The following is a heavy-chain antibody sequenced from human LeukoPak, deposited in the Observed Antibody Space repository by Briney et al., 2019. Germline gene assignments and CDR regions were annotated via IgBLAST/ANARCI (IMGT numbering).Heavy chain of an antibody. CDR3: AXDXXDXXXTTYIXXXY. CDR1: GYTFTGYY. J-gene: IGHJ4*02. Sequence: ASVKVSCKASGYTFTGYYMHWVRQAPGQGLEWMGWINPNSGGTNYAQKFQGRVTMTRDTSISTAYMEVSRLRDDDTGVYYCAXDXXDXXXTTYIXXXYWGQXXXXTV. D-gene: IGHD5-12*01. V-gene: IGHV1-2*02. CDR2: INPNSGGT.